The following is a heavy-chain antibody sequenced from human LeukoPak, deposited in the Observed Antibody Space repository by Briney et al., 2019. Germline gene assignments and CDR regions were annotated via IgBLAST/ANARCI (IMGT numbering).Heavy chain of an antibody. CDR3: ARDLVWFGEPKGYYNYMDV. Sequence: GGSLRLSCAASGFTFRRYGMIWVRQAPGKGLEWVSVISGSGGSTYYGDSVKGRFTISRDNAKNSLYLQMNSLRAEDTAVYYCARDLVWFGEPKGYYNYMDVWGKGTTVTVSS. CDR1: GFTFRRYG. V-gene: IGHV3-23*01. J-gene: IGHJ6*03. CDR2: ISGSGGST. D-gene: IGHD3-10*01.